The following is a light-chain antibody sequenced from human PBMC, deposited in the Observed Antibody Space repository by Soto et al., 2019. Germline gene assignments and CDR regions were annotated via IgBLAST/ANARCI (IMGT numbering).Light chain of an antibody. V-gene: IGKV4-1*01. CDR1: QSVLYSSNNKNY. Sequence: DIVMTQSPDSLAVSLGERATINCKSSQSVLYSSNNKNYLAWYQQKPGQPPKLLIYCASTRESGVPDRFSGSGSGTDFTLTISSLQAEDVAVYYFQQYYGSPLTFGPGTKVDIK. CDR2: CAS. CDR3: QQYYGSPLT. J-gene: IGKJ3*01.